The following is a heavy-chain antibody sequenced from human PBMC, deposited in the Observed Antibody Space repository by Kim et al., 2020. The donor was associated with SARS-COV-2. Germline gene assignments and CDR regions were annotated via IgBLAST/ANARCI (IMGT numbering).Heavy chain of an antibody. CDR1: GFTFSNAW. V-gene: IGHV3-15*01. CDR3: TSLDYDSLAFDI. Sequence: GGSLRLSCAASGFTFSNAWMSWVRQAPGKGLEWVGRIKSKTDGGTTDYAAPVKGRFTISRDDSKNTLYLQMNSLKTEDTAVYYCTSLDYDSLAFDIWGQGTMVTVSS. D-gene: IGHD3-3*01. CDR2: IKSKTDGGTT. J-gene: IGHJ3*02.